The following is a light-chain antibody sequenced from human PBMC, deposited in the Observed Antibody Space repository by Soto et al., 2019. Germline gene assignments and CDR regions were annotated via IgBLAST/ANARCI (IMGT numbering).Light chain of an antibody. Sequence: EIVLTQSPATLSLSPGERATLSCRASETIRGLLAWYQQKPGQAPRLLIYGASTRATGIPARFSGSGSGTEFTLTISSLQSEDFAVYYCQQYNNWPITFGQGTRLEIK. CDR3: QQYNNWPIT. V-gene: IGKV3-15*01. J-gene: IGKJ5*01. CDR2: GAS. CDR1: ETIRGL.